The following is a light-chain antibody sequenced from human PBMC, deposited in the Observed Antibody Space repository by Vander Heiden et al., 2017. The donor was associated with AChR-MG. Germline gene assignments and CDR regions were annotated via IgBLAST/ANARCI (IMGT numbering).Light chain of an antibody. V-gene: IGKV3-20*01. Sequence: EIVLTQSPGTLSLSPGERATLSCRARQSVSSTYLAWYQQKPGQAPRLLIHGASSRATGIPDRFSGSGSATDFTLTISRLEPEDFAVYYCQQDGSSSLTFGGGTKVEIK. J-gene: IGKJ4*01. CDR2: GAS. CDR3: QQDGSSSLT. CDR1: QSVSSTY.